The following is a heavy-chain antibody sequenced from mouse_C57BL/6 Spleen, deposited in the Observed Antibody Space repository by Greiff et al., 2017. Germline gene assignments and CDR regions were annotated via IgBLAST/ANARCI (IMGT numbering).Heavy chain of an antibody. D-gene: IGHD1-3*01. V-gene: IGHV1-54*01. CDR1: GYAFTNYL. CDR2: INPGSGGT. J-gene: IGHJ4*01. Sequence: VQLQQSGAELVRPGTSVKVSCKASGYAFTNYLIEWVKQRPGQGLEWIGVINPGSGGTNYNEKFKGKATLTADKSSITAYMQLSSLTSEDSAVYFCARWGKGYAMDYWGQGTSVTVSS. CDR3: ARWGKGYAMDY.